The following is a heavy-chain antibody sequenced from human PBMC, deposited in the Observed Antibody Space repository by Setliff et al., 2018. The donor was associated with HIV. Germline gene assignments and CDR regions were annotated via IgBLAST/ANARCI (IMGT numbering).Heavy chain of an antibody. V-gene: IGHV4-61*02. CDR3: ARSSGYYSTMFY. J-gene: IGHJ4*02. Sequence: PSETLSLTCTVSGGSISSGYYYWGWIRQPAGKGLEWIGRIYGSGSTNYNPSLESRVTMSVDTSKNQFSLKLSSVTAADTAVYYCARSSGYYSTMFYWGQGTRVTVSS. D-gene: IGHD3-22*01. CDR2: IYGSGST. CDR1: GGSISSGYYY.